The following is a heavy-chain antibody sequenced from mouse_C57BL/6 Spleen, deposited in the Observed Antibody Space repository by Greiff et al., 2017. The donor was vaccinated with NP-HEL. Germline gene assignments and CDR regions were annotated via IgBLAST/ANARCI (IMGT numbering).Heavy chain of an antibody. CDR2: ISSGGDYI. CDR1: GFTFSSYA. CDR3: TRDEELRPFDY. Sequence: EVKVVESGEGLVKPGGSLKLSCAASGFTFSSYAMSWVRQTPEKRLEWVAYISSGGDYIYYADTVKGRFTISRDNARNTLYLQMSSLKSEDTAMCYCTRDEELRPFDYWGQGTTLTVSS. J-gene: IGHJ2*01. V-gene: IGHV5-9-1*02. D-gene: IGHD1-1*01.